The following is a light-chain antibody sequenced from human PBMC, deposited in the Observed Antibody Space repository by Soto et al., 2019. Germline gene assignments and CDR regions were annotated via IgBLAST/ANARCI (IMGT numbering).Light chain of an antibody. CDR1: QNIRNY. Sequence: DLQMTQSPSSLSASVGDRVTITCRASQNIRNYLNWYQQTPGKAPKLLIYAAYNLQGGVQSRFSGSGSGADFTLTISSLQPEDSATYYCQQSSSTPYSFGQGTKLQIK. V-gene: IGKV1-39*01. J-gene: IGKJ2*03. CDR2: AAY. CDR3: QQSSSTPYS.